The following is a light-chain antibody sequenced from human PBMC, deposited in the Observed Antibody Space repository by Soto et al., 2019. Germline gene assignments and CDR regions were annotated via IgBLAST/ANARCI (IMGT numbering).Light chain of an antibody. J-gene: IGKJ1*01. CDR1: QSVSSN. Sequence: EIVMTQSPATLSVSPGERATLSCRASQSVSSNLAWYQQKPGQAPRLLIYGASTRATGIPARFSGSGSGTEFTLTISSPQSEDFAVYYCQQYNNCPPWTFGQGTKVEIK. CDR2: GAS. V-gene: IGKV3-15*01. CDR3: QQYNNCPPWT.